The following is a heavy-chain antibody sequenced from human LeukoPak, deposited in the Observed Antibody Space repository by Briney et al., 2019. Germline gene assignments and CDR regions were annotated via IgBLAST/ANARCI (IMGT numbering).Heavy chain of an antibody. Sequence: PSETLSLTCTVSGGSISSSSYYWGWIRQPPGKGLEWIGSIYYSGSTNYNPSLKSRVTISIDTSKNQFSLKLSSVTAADTAVYYCARITGVAVPAARFDPWGQGTLVTVSS. D-gene: IGHD2-2*01. V-gene: IGHV4-39*07. CDR1: GGSISSSSYY. CDR3: ARITGVAVPAARFDP. CDR2: IYYSGST. J-gene: IGHJ5*02.